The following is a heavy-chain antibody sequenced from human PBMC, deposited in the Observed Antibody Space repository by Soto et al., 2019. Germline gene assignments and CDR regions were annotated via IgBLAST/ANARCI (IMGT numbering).Heavy chain of an antibody. D-gene: IGHD6-13*01. CDR2: IYYSGST. CDR1: GGSISSYY. Sequence: SETLSLTCTVSGGSISSYYWSWIRQPPGKGLEWIGYIYYSGSTNYNPSLKSRVTISGDTSKNQFSLKLSFVIAADTAVYYSARDQGTAAAYNWFAPWGQGTLVTVSS. J-gene: IGHJ5*02. CDR3: ARDQGTAAAYNWFAP. V-gene: IGHV4-59*01.